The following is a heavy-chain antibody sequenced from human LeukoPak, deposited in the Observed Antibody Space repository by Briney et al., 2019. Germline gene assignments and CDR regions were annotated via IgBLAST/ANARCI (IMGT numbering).Heavy chain of an antibody. V-gene: IGHV1-69*13. CDR2: IIPIFGTA. Sequence: SVKVSCKASGGTFSSYAISWVRQAPGQGLEWMGGIIPIFGTANYAQKFQGRVTITADESTSTAYMELSSLRSEDTAVYYSAREFRLGYCSGGSCYSGNWFDPWGQGTLVTVSS. CDR1: GGTFSSYA. J-gene: IGHJ5*02. D-gene: IGHD2-15*01. CDR3: AREFRLGYCSGGSCYSGNWFDP.